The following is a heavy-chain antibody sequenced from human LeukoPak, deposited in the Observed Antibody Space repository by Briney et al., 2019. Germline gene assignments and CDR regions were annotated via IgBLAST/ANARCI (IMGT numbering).Heavy chain of an antibody. Sequence: PSETLSLTCTVSGGSISSGSYYWSWIRQPAGKGLEWIGRIYTSGSTNYNPSLKSRVTISVDTSKNQFSLKLSSVTAADTAVYYCARGEKYGDYFNYWGQGTLVTVSS. CDR2: IYTSGST. J-gene: IGHJ4*02. CDR3: ARGEKYGDYFNY. D-gene: IGHD4-17*01. CDR1: GGSISSGSYY. V-gene: IGHV4-61*02.